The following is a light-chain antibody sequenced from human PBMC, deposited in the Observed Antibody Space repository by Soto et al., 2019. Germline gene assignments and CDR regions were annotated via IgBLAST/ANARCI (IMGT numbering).Light chain of an antibody. Sequence: EIVMTQSPATLSVSPGERATLSCRASQSVSSNLAWYQQKPGQAPRLLIYGASTRATGIPARFSGSGSGTEFPHTISSLQSEDFEVFYCQQYDNWPITFGQGTRLEIK. V-gene: IGKV3-15*01. J-gene: IGKJ5*01. CDR2: GAS. CDR1: QSVSSN. CDR3: QQYDNWPIT.